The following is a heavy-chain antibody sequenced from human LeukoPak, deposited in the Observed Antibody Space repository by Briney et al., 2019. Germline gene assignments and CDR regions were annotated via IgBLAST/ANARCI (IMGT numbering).Heavy chain of an antibody. J-gene: IGHJ5*01. V-gene: IGHV3-33*06. CDR3: AKDAQRGFDYSNSLES. CDR1: GFTFSHYG. Sequence: GRSLRLSCTTSGFTFSHYGMHWVRQAPGKGLEWVAVIWSDATNIYYGDSVKGRFTISRDNSKNTIYLQMNSLRVEDTAVYYRAKDAQRGFDYSNSLESWGQGTLVTVSS. D-gene: IGHD4-11*01. CDR2: IWSDATNI.